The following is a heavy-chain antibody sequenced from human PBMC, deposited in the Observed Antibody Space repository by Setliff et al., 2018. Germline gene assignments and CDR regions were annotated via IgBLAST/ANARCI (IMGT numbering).Heavy chain of an antibody. Sequence: SETLSLTCTVSGGSVGNSHYYWSWIRQPAGKGLEWIGRIYTPWSTNYNPSLKSRVTISLDTSKSQFFLKLNSVTAADTGVYYCARMTGFAYMDVWGKGTPVTSP. CDR1: GGSVGNSHYY. J-gene: IGHJ6*03. CDR3: ARMTGFAYMDV. CDR2: IYTPWST. V-gene: IGHV4-61*02.